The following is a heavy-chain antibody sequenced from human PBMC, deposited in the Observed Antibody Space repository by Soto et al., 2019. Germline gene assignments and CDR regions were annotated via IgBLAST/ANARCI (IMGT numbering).Heavy chain of an antibody. Sequence: EVQLVESGGGLVKPGGSLRLSCAASGFTFSRYSMNWVRQAPGKGLEWVSSISGSSSYIYYAHSVKGRFTISRDNAKNSLYLQMNSLRAEDTAVYYCARSYDILTGYSGFDYWGQGTLVTVSS. V-gene: IGHV3-21*01. CDR3: ARSYDILTGYSGFDY. CDR1: GFTFSRYS. CDR2: ISGSSSYI. J-gene: IGHJ4*02. D-gene: IGHD3-9*01.